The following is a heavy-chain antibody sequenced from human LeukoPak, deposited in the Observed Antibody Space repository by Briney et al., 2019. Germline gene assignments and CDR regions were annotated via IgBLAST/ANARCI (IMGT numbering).Heavy chain of an antibody. J-gene: IGHJ5*02. CDR3: ARVYENWFDP. Sequence: KISCKASGGTFSSYAISWVRQAPGQGLEWMGRIIPILGIANYAQKFQGRVTITADKSTSTAYMELSSLRSEDTAVYYCARVYENWFDPWGQGTLVTVSS. D-gene: IGHD5-12*01. CDR2: IIPILGIA. V-gene: IGHV1-69*04. CDR1: GGTFSSYA.